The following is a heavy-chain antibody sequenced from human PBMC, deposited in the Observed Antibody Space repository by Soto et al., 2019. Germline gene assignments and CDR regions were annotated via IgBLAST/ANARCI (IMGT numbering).Heavy chain of an antibody. Sequence: QLQLQESGPGLVKPSETLSLTCSVSGGSIDSSNFYWAWVRQPPGEGLEWIGSTYYTANTYSNWSLKSRVTISVDTSKNRFSLRLNSVTAADTAVYYCARHGAWAPLDAWGQGTLVTVAS. CDR3: ARHGAWAPLDA. D-gene: IGHD3-16*01. CDR2: TYYTANT. J-gene: IGHJ5*02. CDR1: GGSIDSSNFY. V-gene: IGHV4-39*01.